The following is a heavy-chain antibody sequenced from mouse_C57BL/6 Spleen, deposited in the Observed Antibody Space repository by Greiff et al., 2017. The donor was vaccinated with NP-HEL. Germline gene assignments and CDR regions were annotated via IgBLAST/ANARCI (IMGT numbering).Heavy chain of an antibody. CDR1: GYAFSSSW. CDR2: IYPGDGDT. Sequence: VQGVESGPELVKPGASVKISCKASGYAFSSSWMNWVKQRPGKGLEWIGRIYPGDGDTNYNGKFKGKATLTADKSSSTAYMQLSSLTSEDSAVYFCASYGNYDYFDYWGQGTTLTVSS. J-gene: IGHJ2*01. CDR3: ASYGNYDYFDY. D-gene: IGHD2-1*01. V-gene: IGHV1-82*01.